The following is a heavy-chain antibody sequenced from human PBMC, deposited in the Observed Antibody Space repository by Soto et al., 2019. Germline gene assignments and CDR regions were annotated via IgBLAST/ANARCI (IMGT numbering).Heavy chain of an antibody. Sequence: QVQLVQSGAEVKKPGASVKVSCKASGYTFTSYGISWVRQAPGQGLEWMGWISAYNGNTNYAQKFHGRVTMTTDTYTSTAYMELRSLRSDDTAVYYCVVAAQPYYFDYWGQGTLVTVSS. CDR1: GYTFTSYG. CDR2: ISAYNGNT. V-gene: IGHV1-18*01. CDR3: VVAAQPYYFDY. J-gene: IGHJ4*02. D-gene: IGHD2-15*01.